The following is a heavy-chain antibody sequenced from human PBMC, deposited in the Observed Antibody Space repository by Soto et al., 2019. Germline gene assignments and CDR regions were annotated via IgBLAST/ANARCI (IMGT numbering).Heavy chain of an antibody. J-gene: IGHJ4*02. D-gene: IGHD3-22*01. V-gene: IGHV3-53*01. CDR3: ARHNYYDSSGYLSSLDY. Sequence: GGSLRLSCAASGFTVSSNYMSWVRQAPGKGLEWVSVIYSGGSTYYADSVKGRFTISRDNSKNTLYLQMNSLRAEDTAVYYCARHNYYDSSGYLSSLDYWGQGTLVTVSS. CDR1: GFTVSSNY. CDR2: IYSGGST.